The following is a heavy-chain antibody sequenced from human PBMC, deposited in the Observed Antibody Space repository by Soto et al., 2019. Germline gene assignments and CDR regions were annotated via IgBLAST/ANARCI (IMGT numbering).Heavy chain of an antibody. Sequence: SETLSLTCTVSGGSISSYYWSWIRQPPGKGLEWIGYIYYSGSTNYNPSLKSRVTISVDTSKNQFSLKLSSVTAADTAVYYCARRGSSGWYFDYWGQGTLVTVSS. CDR2: IYYSGST. CDR3: ARRGSSGWYFDY. D-gene: IGHD6-19*01. J-gene: IGHJ4*02. V-gene: IGHV4-59*08. CDR1: GGSISSYY.